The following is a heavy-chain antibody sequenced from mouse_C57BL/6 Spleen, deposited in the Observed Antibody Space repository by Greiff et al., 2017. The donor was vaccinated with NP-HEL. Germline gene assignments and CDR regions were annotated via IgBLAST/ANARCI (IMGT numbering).Heavy chain of an antibody. CDR2: IYPRSGNT. CDR3: ADDYDERYYAMDY. Sequence: VQGVESGAELARPGASVKLSCKASGYTFTSYGISWVKQRTGQGLEWIGEIYPRSGNTYYNEKFKGKATLTADKSSSTAYMELRSLTSEDSAVYFCADDYDERYYAMDYWGQGTSVTVSS. D-gene: IGHD2-4*01. CDR1: GYTFTSYG. J-gene: IGHJ4*01. V-gene: IGHV1-81*01.